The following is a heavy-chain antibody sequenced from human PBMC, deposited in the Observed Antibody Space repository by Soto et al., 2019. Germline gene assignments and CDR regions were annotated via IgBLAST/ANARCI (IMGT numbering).Heavy chain of an antibody. D-gene: IGHD3-3*01. V-gene: IGHV1-69*13. Sequence: SVKVSCKASGGTFSSYAIIWVRQAPGQGLEWMGGIIPIFGTANYAQKFQGRVTITADESTSTAYMELSSLRSEDTAVYYCAGAFWSGYYYFDYWGQGTLVTVSS. CDR1: GGTFSSYA. J-gene: IGHJ4*02. CDR2: IIPIFGTA. CDR3: AGAFWSGYYYFDY.